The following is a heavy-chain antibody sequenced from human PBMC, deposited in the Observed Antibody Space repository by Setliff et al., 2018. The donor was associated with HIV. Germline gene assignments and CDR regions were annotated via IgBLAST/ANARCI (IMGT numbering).Heavy chain of an antibody. V-gene: IGHV1-69*10. CDR1: GGTFSNYA. CDR2: IIPMLSIA. D-gene: IGHD6-19*01. Sequence: ASVKVSCKASGGTFSNYAITWVRQAPGQGLELMGGIIPMLSIANYAQKFRGRVTLTADKSTSTAYMELSSLRSEDTAVYYCAKGSFDSSGWAHYYYHYMDVWG. J-gene: IGHJ6*03. CDR3: AKGSFDSSGWAHYYYHYMDV.